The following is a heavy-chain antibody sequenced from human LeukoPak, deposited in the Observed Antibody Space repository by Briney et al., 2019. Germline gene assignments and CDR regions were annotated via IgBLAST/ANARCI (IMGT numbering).Heavy chain of an antibody. CDR2: IYTSGST. CDR1: GGSISSGSYY. CDR3: ARHPIVGGPDY. Sequence: SETLSLTCTVSGGSISSGSYYWSWIRQPAGKGLEWIGRIYTSGSTNYNPSLKSQVTISVDTSKNQFSLKRSSVTAAETAVYYCARHPIVGGPDYWGQGTLVTVSS. D-gene: IGHD1-26*01. J-gene: IGHJ4*02. V-gene: IGHV4-61*02.